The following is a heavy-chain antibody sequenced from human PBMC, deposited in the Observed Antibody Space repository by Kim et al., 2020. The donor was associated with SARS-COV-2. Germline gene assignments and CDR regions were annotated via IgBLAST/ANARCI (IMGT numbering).Heavy chain of an antibody. D-gene: IGHD6-6*01. CDR1: GYSISSSNC. CDR2: IDDRGST. V-gene: IGHV4-28*01. J-gene: IGHJ5*02. Sequence: SETLSLTCAFSGYSISSSNCLGWIRQPPGKGLEWIWYIDDRGSTNYNPSLKSRVTMSVDTSKYQCSLKLSSGTAVDTAVYYCARAVAARMWWFDPWGQGTLVTVSS. CDR3: ARAVAARMWWFDP.